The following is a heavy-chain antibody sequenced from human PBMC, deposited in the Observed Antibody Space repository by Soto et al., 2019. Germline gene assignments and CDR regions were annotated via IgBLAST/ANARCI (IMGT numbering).Heavy chain of an antibody. CDR2: IQTKRQNYIT. V-gene: IGHV3-72*01. CDR1: GFSFSDHF. Sequence: GGSLRLSCAASGFSFSDHFMDWVRQAAGKGLQWVGRIQTKRQNYITQYATSLEGRFSISRDDSENSLYLQVNRLKTEDTAVYFCTSIRGTFGYWGTGTLVTVSS. J-gene: IGHJ4*02. D-gene: IGHD2-21*01. CDR3: TSIRGTFGY.